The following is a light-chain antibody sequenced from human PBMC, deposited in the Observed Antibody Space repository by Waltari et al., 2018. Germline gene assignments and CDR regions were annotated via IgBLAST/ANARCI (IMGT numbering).Light chain of an antibody. CDR2: YFF. CDR3: NSYTGSSSWV. J-gene: IGLJ3*02. Sequence: QSALTQPASVSGSPGQPITISSTGTSSDVGFYNYVSWYQKHPGKAPKLIIYYFFERTSGVSKRFSGSKSGNTASLTISGRLAEDEADYYCNSYTGSSSWVFGGGTKLTVL. V-gene: IGLV2-14*01. CDR1: SSDVGFYNY.